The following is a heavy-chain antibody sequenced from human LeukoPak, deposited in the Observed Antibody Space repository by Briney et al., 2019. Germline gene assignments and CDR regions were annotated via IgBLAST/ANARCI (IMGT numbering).Heavy chain of an antibody. CDR1: GFTFSSYA. D-gene: IGHD3-10*01. CDR2: ISSSSSTI. V-gene: IGHV3-48*02. CDR3: ARGYTMVRGVIFDY. Sequence: GSLRLSCAASGFTFSSYAMSWVRQAPGKGLEWVSYISSSSSTIYYADSVKGRFTISRDNAKNSLYLQMNSLRDEDTAVYYCARGYTMVRGVIFDYWGQGTLVTVSS. J-gene: IGHJ4*02.